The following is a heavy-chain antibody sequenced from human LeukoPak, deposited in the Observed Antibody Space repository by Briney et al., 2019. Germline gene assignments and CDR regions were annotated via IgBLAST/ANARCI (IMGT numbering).Heavy chain of an antibody. V-gene: IGHV4-39*02. CDR3: ARDPVGAAAGKGWFDP. CDR2: IYYSGST. Sequence: SETLSLTCTVSGGSISSSSYYWGWIRQPPGKGLEWIGSIYYSGSTYYNPSLKSRVTISVDTSKNQFSLKLSSVTAADTAVYYCARDPVGAAAGKGWFDPWGQGTLVTVSS. D-gene: IGHD6-13*01. J-gene: IGHJ5*02. CDR1: GGSISSSSYY.